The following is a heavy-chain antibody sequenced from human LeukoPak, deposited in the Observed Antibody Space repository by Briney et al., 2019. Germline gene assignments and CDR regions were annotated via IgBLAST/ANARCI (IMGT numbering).Heavy chain of an antibody. D-gene: IGHD4-23*01. Sequence: GSLRLSCAASGFTFSSYAMNWVRQAPGKGLEWVSGIGYTGDSTFYADSVKGRFTVSRDSSKNTLFLHMNSLRAEDTALYYCAKSPTVDAAFDIWGQGTMVTVSS. CDR1: GFTFSSYA. CDR2: IGYTGDST. CDR3: AKSPTVDAAFDI. J-gene: IGHJ3*02. V-gene: IGHV3-23*01.